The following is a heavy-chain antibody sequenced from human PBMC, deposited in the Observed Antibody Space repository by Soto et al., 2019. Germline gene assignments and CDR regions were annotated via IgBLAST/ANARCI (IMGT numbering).Heavy chain of an antibody. CDR2: IKSKTDGGTT. CDR1: GFTFSNAW. Sequence: GGSLRLSCAASGFTFSNAWMSWVRQAPGKGLEWVGRIKSKTDGGTTDYAAPVKGRFTISRDDSKNTLYLQMNSLKTEDTAVYYCTTDPGARGYDILTGNPIDYWGQGTLVTVSS. CDR3: TTDPGARGYDILTGNPIDY. D-gene: IGHD3-9*01. J-gene: IGHJ4*02. V-gene: IGHV3-15*01.